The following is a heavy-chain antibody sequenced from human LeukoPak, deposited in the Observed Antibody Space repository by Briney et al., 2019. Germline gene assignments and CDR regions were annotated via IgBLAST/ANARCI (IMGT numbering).Heavy chain of an antibody. CDR2: IYYSGST. CDR1: GGSISSYY. CDR3: ARGAYYYDSSGYYRYYFDY. V-gene: IGHV4-59*01. J-gene: IGHJ4*02. D-gene: IGHD3-22*01. Sequence: PSETLSLTCTVSGGSISSYYWSWIRQPPGKGLEWSGYIYYSGSTNYNPSLKSRVTISVDTSKNQFSLKLSSVTAADTAVYYCARGAYYYDSSGYYRYYFDYWGQGTLVTVSS.